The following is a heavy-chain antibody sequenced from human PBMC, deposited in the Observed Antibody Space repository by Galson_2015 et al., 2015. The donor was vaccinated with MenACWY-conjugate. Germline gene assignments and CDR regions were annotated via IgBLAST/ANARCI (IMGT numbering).Heavy chain of an antibody. CDR1: GFTFSSFS. V-gene: IGHV3-21*01. CDR2: ISATSATI. J-gene: IGHJ5*02. D-gene: IGHD6-13*01. CDR3: ARTAGSVPP. Sequence: SLRFSCAASGFTFSSFSMNWVRQAPGKGLEWVSSISATSATIYYADSVKGRFTISRDNAKNSLYLQMNSLRAEDTAVYYCARTAGSVPPWGLGTLVTVSS.